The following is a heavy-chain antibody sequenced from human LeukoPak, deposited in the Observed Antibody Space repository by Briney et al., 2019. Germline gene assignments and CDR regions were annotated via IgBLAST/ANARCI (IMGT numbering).Heavy chain of an antibody. Sequence: GGSPRLSCAASGFTVSSNYMSWVRQAPGKGLEWVSVIYSGGSTYYADSVKGRFTISRDNSKNTLYLQMNSLRAEDTAVYYCARDRTVFDNGMDVWGQGTTVTVSS. V-gene: IGHV3-53*01. CDR3: ARDRTVFDNGMDV. CDR1: GFTVSSNY. J-gene: IGHJ6*02. D-gene: IGHD3-10*01. CDR2: IYSGGST.